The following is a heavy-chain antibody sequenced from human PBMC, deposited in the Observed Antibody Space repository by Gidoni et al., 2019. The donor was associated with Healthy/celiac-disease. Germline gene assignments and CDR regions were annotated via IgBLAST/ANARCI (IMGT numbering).Heavy chain of an antibody. J-gene: IGHJ5*02. V-gene: IGHV4-31*03. CDR3: AREPNVDTAPRGYGWFDP. Sequence: QVQLQESGPGLVKPSQTLSLTCPVSGGSISSGGYYWSWIRQHPGKGLEWIGYIYYSGSTYCNPSLKSRVTISVDTSKNQFSLKLSSVTAADTAVYYCAREPNVDTAPRGYGWFDPWGQGTLVTVSS. CDR1: GGSISSGGYY. D-gene: IGHD5-18*01. CDR2: IYYSGST.